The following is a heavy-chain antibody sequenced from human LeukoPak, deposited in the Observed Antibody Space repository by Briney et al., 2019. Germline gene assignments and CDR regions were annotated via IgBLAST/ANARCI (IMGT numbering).Heavy chain of an antibody. D-gene: IGHD1-1*01. CDR3: ARGLSTWNDPLFDY. CDR2: IIPISGTA. Sequence: ASVKVSCKASGGTFSSYAISWVRQAPGQGLEWMGGIIPISGTANYAQKFQGRVTITADESTSTAYMELSSLRSEDTAVYYCARGLSTWNDPLFDYWGQGTLVTVSS. CDR1: GGTFSSYA. V-gene: IGHV1-69*13. J-gene: IGHJ4*02.